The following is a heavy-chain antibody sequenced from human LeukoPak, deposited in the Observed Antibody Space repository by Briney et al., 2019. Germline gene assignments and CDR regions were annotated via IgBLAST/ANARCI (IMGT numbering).Heavy chain of an antibody. CDR1: GYTFTNYH. CDR2: MNPNNGDS. V-gene: IGHV1-8*03. J-gene: IGHJ4*02. D-gene: IGHD6-25*01. CDR3: ARTTSFTASGYDY. Sequence: ASVTVSCKASGYTFTNYHINWVRQATGQGLEWMGWMNPNNGDSGYAQKFQGRVTITRDTSISTSYMELRSLRSYDTAVYFCARTTSFTASGYDYWGQGTLVTVSS.